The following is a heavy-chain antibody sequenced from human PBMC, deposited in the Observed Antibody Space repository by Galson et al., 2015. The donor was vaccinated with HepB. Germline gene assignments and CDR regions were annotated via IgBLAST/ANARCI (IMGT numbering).Heavy chain of an antibody. CDR2: IGISSSTI. Sequence: GSLRLSCAASGFTFSSYSMNWVRQAPGKGLEWVSYIGISSSTIYYADSVKGRFTISRDNAKNSLYLQMNSLRDEDTAVYYCTTELSSSGWYFDYWGQGILVTVSS. V-gene: IGHV3-48*02. CDR3: TTELSSSGWYFDY. J-gene: IGHJ4*02. CDR1: GFTFSSYS. D-gene: IGHD6-19*01.